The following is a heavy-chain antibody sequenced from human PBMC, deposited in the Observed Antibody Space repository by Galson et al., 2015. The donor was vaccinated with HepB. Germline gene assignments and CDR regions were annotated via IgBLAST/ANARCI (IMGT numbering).Heavy chain of an antibody. V-gene: IGHV3-33*06. D-gene: IGHD3-16*01. J-gene: IGHJ4*02. Sequence: SLRLSCAASGFTFSNFGMHWVRQAPGKGLEWVAVVWSDGYKKYYADSVQGRFTISRDNSKNTLFLQMDSLRAEDTAVYYCAKDAYRSSYYFDFWGQGTVVTVSS. CDR2: VWSDGYKK. CDR1: GFTFSNFG. CDR3: AKDAYRSSYYFDF.